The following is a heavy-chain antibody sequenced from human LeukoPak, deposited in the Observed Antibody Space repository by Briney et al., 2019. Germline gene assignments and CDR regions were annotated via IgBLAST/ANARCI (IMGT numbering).Heavy chain of an antibody. CDR2: IYYSGST. CDR1: GFTFSSYW. D-gene: IGHD3-10*01. J-gene: IGHJ4*02. Sequence: GSLRLSCAASGFTFSSYWMSWIRQPPGKGLEWIGSIYYSGSTYYNPSLKSRVTISVDTSKNQFSLKLSSVTAADTAVYYCARLGARGSGTHWGQGTLVTVSS. V-gene: IGHV4-39*01. CDR3: ARLGARGSGTH.